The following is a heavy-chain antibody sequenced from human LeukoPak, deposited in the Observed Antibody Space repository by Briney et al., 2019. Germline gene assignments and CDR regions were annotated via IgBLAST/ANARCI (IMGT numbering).Heavy chain of an antibody. V-gene: IGHV3-23*01. J-gene: IGHJ4*02. D-gene: IGHD6-13*01. Sequence: GGSLRLSCAASGFTFSNHAMSWVRQAPGKGLEWVSDISGSGGSTYYADSVTGRFTISRDNSKNTLYLQMNSLRAEDTAVYYCAKDSGFSSSWQLGYWGQGTQVTVSS. CDR2: ISGSGGST. CDR1: GFTFSNHA. CDR3: AKDSGFSSSWQLGY.